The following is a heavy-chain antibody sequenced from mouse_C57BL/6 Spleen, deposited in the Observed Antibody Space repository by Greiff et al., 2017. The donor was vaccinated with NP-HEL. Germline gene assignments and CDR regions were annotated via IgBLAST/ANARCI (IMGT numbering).Heavy chain of an antibody. CDR3: TRLATISHYYAMDY. CDR1: GFTFSSYA. Sequence: EVQVVESGEGLVKPGGSLKLSCAASGFTFSSYAMSWVRQTPEKRLEWVAYISSGGDYIYYADTVKGRFTISRDNARNTLYLQMSSLKSEDTAMYYCTRLATISHYYAMDYWGQGTSVTVSS. J-gene: IGHJ4*01. CDR2: ISSGGDYI. V-gene: IGHV5-9-1*02. D-gene: IGHD2-1*01.